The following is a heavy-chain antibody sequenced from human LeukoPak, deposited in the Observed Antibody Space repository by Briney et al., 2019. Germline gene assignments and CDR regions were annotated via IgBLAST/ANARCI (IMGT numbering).Heavy chain of an antibody. V-gene: IGHV3-13*01. CDR2: IGTAGDT. J-gene: IGHJ4*02. CDR3: ARGTYYYVSRSLAFDY. Sequence: PGGSLRLSCAASGFTFNAYDMHWVRQGTGKGLEWVSGIGTAGDTNYAVSVKGRFTISRENAKNSLFLQMNSLRAGDTAVYYCARGTYYYVSRSLAFDYWGQGNLVTVSS. CDR1: GFTFNAYD. D-gene: IGHD3-10*01.